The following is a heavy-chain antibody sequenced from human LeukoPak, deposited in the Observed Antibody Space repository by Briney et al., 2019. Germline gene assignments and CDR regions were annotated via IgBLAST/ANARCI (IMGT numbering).Heavy chain of an antibody. Sequence: SETLSLTCTVSGGSISSGGYYWSWIRQHPGTGLEWIGYIYYSGSTYYNPSLKSRVTISVDTSKNQFSLKLSSVTAADTAVYYCARTRQYRGYNSWYFDYWGQGTLVTVSS. J-gene: IGHJ4*02. CDR1: GGSISSGGYY. D-gene: IGHD5-24*01. CDR3: ARTRQYRGYNSWYFDY. V-gene: IGHV4-31*03. CDR2: IYYSGST.